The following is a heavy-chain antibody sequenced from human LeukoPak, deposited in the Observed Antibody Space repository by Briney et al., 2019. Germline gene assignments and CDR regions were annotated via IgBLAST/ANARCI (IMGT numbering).Heavy chain of an antibody. CDR1: GFTFSSYA. CDR3: ARDAVLKRYYYYYYIDV. CDR2: ISYDGSNK. V-gene: IGHV3-30*04. Sequence: GGSLRLSCAASGFTFSSYAMHWVRQAPGKGLEWVAVISYDGSNKYYADSVKGRFTISRDNSKNTLYLQMNSLRAEDTAVYYCARDAVLKRYYYYYYIDVWGKGTTVTVSS. D-gene: IGHD6-25*01. J-gene: IGHJ6*03.